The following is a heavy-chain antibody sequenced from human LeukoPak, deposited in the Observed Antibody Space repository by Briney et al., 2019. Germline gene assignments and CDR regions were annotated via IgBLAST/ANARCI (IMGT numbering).Heavy chain of an antibody. Sequence: GRSLRLSCAASGFTFSSYGMHWVRQAPGKGLEWVAVISYDGSNKYYADSVKGRFTISRDNSKNTLYLQMNSLRAEDTAVYYCAKDSASYYSPYNWFDPWGQETLVTASS. CDR1: GFTFSSYG. J-gene: IGHJ5*02. D-gene: IGHD3-10*01. CDR2: ISYDGSNK. V-gene: IGHV3-30*18. CDR3: AKDSASYYSPYNWFDP.